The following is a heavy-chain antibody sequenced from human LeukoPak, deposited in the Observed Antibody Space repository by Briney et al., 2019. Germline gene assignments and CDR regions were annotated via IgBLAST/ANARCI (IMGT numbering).Heavy chain of an antibody. D-gene: IGHD6-19*01. CDR3: ASGSSGWYSIDY. V-gene: IGHV4-4*07. J-gene: IGHJ4*02. CDR2: IYSSGTT. CDR1: GGSINNYY. Sequence: SETLSLTCTVSGGSINNYYWSWIRQPAGKGLEWIGRIYSSGTTNYNPSLNSRVTMSVDTSKNQFSLKLSSVTAADTAVYYCASGSSGWYSIDYWGQGTLVTVSS.